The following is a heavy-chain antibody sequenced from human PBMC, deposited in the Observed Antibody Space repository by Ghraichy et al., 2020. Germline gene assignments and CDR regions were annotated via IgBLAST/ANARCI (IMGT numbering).Heavy chain of an antibody. J-gene: IGHJ5*02. CDR1: GGSISSNSYH. V-gene: IGHV4-39*01. CDR3: ARHGHCSSNSCYSGVKFDP. CDR2: IYYSGST. D-gene: IGHD2-2*02. Sequence: SETLSLTCSVSGGSISSNSYHWGWIRQPPGKGLEWIGSIYYSGSTYYNPSLKSRVTISVDTSKNQFSLKLSSVTAADKAVYYCARHGHCSSNSCYSGVKFDPWGQGTLVTVSS.